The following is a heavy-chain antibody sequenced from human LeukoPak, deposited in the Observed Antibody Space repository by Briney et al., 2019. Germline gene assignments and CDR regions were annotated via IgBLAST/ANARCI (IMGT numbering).Heavy chain of an antibody. CDR3: ARISSSYDYDY. CDR1: GFTFRSYG. D-gene: IGHD6-6*01. CDR2: ISSNGGST. Sequence: PGGSLRLSCAASGFTFRSYGMHWVRQAPGKGLEYAAAISSNGGSTDYANSVKGSFTISRDNSKNKLYLQMGSLRAEDMAVYYCARISSSYDYDYWGQGTLVTVSS. V-gene: IGHV3-64*01. J-gene: IGHJ4*02.